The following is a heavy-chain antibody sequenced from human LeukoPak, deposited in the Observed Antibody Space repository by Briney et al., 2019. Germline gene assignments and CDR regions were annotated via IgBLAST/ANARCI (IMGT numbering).Heavy chain of an antibody. V-gene: IGHV3-21*01. CDR1: GFTFSSYS. CDR2: ISSSSSYI. D-gene: IGHD2-2*01. J-gene: IGHJ4*02. Sequence: GGSLRLSCAASGFTFSSYSMNWVRQAPGKGLEWVSSISSSSSYIYYADSVKGRFTISRDNAKNSLYLQMNSLRAEDTAVYYCARDDHPSREYQLLYLDYWGQGTLVTVFS. CDR3: ARDDHPSREYQLLYLDY.